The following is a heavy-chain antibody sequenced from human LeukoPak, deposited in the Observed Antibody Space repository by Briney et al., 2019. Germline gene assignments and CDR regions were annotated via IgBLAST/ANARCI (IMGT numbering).Heavy chain of an antibody. CDR3: ARDQWELFDY. J-gene: IGHJ4*02. CDR2: INSDGSST. Sequence: GGSLRLSCAASGFTFSSYLMHWVRQAPGKGLAWVSRINSDGSSTSYADSVKGRFTISRDNAKNTLYLQMNSLRAEDTAVYYCARDQWELFDYWGQGTLVTVSS. CDR1: GFTFSSYL. V-gene: IGHV3-74*01. D-gene: IGHD1-26*01.